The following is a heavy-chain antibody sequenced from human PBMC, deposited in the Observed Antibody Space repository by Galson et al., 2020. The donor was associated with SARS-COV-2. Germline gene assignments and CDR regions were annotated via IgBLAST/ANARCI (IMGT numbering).Heavy chain of an antibody. CDR2: LWYDGSNK. Sequence: GGSLRLSCAAYGFTFSGYGMHWVRQAPGPGPERVAVLWYDGSNKYYADSVKGRFTIARDNSKNTLYLQMNRLRAEDTALYYCARDGGWYYYMDDWGSGTTVTISS. CDR1: GFTFSGYG. J-gene: IGHJ6*03. V-gene: IGHV3-33*01. CDR3: ARDGGWYYYMDD. D-gene: IGHD6-19*01.